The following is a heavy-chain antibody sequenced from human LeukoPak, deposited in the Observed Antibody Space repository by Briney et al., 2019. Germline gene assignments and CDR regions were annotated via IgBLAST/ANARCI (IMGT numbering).Heavy chain of an antibody. D-gene: IGHD3-3*02. CDR2: IYPGDSDT. J-gene: IGHJ5*02. V-gene: IGHV5-51*01. CDR3: ARRAEHYNWFDP. Sequence: GESLKIPSKGSGYSFTNYWIAWVRQMPRQGLEWMGIIYPGDSDTRNSPSFQGQVTLSADKSTSTAYLQWSSLKASDAAMYYCARRAEHYNWFDPWGQGTLVAVSS. CDR1: GYSFTNYW.